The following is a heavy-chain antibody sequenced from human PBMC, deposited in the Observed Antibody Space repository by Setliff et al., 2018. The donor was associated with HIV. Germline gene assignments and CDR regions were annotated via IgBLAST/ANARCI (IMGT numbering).Heavy chain of an antibody. Sequence: SETLSLTCTVSGASITSHYWNWIRQPPGKGLGWIGYISYSGSIYYKVSLKSRLTISTDTSENQFSLRLTSVTAADTALFYCARGGGVRDAFDIWGQGTLVTVSS. CDR1: GASITSHY. D-gene: IGHD3-10*01. CDR3: ARGGGVRDAFDI. CDR2: ISYSGSI. V-gene: IGHV4-59*06. J-gene: IGHJ3*02.